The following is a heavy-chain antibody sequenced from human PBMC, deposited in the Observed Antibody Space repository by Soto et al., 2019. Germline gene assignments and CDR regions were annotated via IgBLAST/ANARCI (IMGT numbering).Heavy chain of an antibody. CDR3: ARDSYDVLTGQKRYFDS. V-gene: IGHV3-43*01. Sequence: PWGSLRLSCAASGFPFDAYPMHWVRQGPGKGPKWISFISWDGGRSVYSDSVKGRFTISRDNSKNSLYLQMSVLTTEDTALYYCARDSYDVLTGQKRYFDSWGQGTLVTV. CDR2: ISWDGGRS. CDR1: GFPFDAYP. D-gene: IGHD3-9*01. J-gene: IGHJ4*02.